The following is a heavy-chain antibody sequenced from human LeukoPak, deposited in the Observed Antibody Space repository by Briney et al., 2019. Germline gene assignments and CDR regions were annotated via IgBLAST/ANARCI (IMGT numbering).Heavy chain of an antibody. V-gene: IGHV4-31*03. CDR3: ARDGNYDSSGSIDY. Sequence: PSQTLSLTCTVSGGSITSDGYLWSWIRQHPGRGLEWIGYIYYSGSTYYNPSLKSRVTISVDTSKNQFSLKLSSVTAADTAVYYCARDGNYDSSGSIDYWGQGTLVTVSS. J-gene: IGHJ4*02. CDR2: IYYSGST. D-gene: IGHD3-22*01. CDR1: GGSITSDGYL.